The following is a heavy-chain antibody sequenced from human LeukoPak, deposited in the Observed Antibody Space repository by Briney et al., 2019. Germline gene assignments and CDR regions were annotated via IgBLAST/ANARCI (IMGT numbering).Heavy chain of an antibody. CDR1: GFTFSSYS. J-gene: IGHJ5*02. CDR3: ARKGNYDFWSGYSENWFDP. CDR2: ISSSSSYI. Sequence: GGSLRLSCAASGFTFSSYSMNWVRQAPGKGLEWVSSISSSSSYIYYADSVKGRFTISRDNAKNSLYLQMNSLRAEDTAVYYCARKGNYDFWSGYSENWFDPCGQGTLVTVSS. D-gene: IGHD3-3*01. V-gene: IGHV3-21*01.